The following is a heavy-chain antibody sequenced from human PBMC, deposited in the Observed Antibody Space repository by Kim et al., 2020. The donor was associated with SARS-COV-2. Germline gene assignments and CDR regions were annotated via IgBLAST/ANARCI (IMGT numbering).Heavy chain of an antibody. D-gene: IGHD3-16*01. J-gene: IGHJ4*02. CDR1: GFTFSGYE. Sequence: GGSLRLSCAASGFTFSGYEMNWVRQAPGKGLEWVSYISSSTGTIYYADSVKGRFTISRDNAKNSLYLQMNSLRAEDTALYYCARSRPRLGRSACFDYWGQGTLVTVSS. CDR2: ISSSTGTI. V-gene: IGHV3-48*03. CDR3: ARSRPRLGRSACFDY.